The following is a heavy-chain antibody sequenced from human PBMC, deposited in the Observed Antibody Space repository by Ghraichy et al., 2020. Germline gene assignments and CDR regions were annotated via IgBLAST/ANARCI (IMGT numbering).Heavy chain of an antibody. V-gene: IGHV3-23*01. Sequence: GGSLRLSCAASGFPFSSYAMTWVRRAPGKGLEWVSSLSGSGGSTYYADSVKGRFTISRDNSKNTLFLQMNNLRAEDTALYYCAKGGGGDTRPDWGQGTLLTV. J-gene: IGHJ4*02. CDR2: LSGSGGST. CDR3: AKGGGGDTRPD. CDR1: GFPFSSYA. D-gene: IGHD3-16*01.